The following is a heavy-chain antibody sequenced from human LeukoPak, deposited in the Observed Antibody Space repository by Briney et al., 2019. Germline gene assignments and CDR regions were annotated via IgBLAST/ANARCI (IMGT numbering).Heavy chain of an antibody. CDR3: IVVRFLIVGY. J-gene: IGHJ4*02. V-gene: IGHV3-30*02. CDR2: IRYEGSNE. CDR1: GFTFSSYG. Sequence: GGALRLACAASGFTFSSYGMHWGRHAAGEWLEWVAFIRYEGSNEYHADSVKGRFTSGRDNSKNTLYLQMNSLRAEDTAVYYCIVVRFLIVGYWGQGTLVTVSS. D-gene: IGHD1-26*01.